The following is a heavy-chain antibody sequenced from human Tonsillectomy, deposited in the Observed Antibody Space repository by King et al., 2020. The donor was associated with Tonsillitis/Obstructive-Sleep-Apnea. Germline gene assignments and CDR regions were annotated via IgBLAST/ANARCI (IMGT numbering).Heavy chain of an antibody. V-gene: IGHV1-18*01. J-gene: IGHJ5*02. D-gene: IGHD2-2*01. CDR2: ISAYNGNT. CDR1: GYTFTSYG. CDR3: ARAVLGYCSSTRRCELNWFDP. Sequence: QLVQSGAEVKKPGASVKVSCKASGYTFTSYGISWVRQAPGQGLEWMGWISAYNGNTNYAQKLQGRVTMTTDTSTSTAYMELRSLRSDDTAVYYCARAVLGYCSSTRRCELNWFDPWGQGTLVTVSS.